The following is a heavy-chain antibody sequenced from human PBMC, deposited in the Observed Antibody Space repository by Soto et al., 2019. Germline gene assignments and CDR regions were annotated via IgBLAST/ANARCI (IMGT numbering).Heavy chain of an antibody. D-gene: IGHD1-26*01. Sequence: EVQLVESGGGLVQPGGSLRLSCAASGFTFTNDWMTWVRQAPGKGLEWVASIKQDGSEKSYVDSLKGRFTISRDNAKNSLYLQMNSLGAEDTAVYYCARDRRASYWGQGALVTVS. CDR3: ARDRRASY. J-gene: IGHJ4*01. V-gene: IGHV3-7*01. CDR1: GFTFTNDW. CDR2: IKQDGSEK.